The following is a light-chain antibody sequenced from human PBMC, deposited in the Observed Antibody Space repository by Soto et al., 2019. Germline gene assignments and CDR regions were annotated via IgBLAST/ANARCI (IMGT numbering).Light chain of an antibody. CDR1: QSVSTY. Sequence: EIVVTQSPATLSLSPGERATLSCRASQSVSTYVAWFQHKLGQAPRLLIYDASYRSIGVPARLSGGGSGTDFTLTISSLEPEDFAIYYCQQRSNWPGTFGRGTKLDIK. CDR2: DAS. J-gene: IGKJ2*01. CDR3: QQRSNWPGT. V-gene: IGKV3-11*01.